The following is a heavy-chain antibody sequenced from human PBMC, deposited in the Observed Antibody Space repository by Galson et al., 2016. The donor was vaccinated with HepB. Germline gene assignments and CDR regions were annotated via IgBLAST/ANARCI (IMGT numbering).Heavy chain of an antibody. Sequence: SLRLSCAASGFIFSDYAMTWVRQAPGKGLEWVSSLYGGGYGPRYADSVKGRFTISRDNSKNTLYLQMNGLRVEDTAVYYCAKDRGHEPPYYKDVWGNGTTVIGSS. V-gene: IGHV3-23*01. CDR2: LYGGGYGP. CDR1: GFIFSDYA. CDR3: AKDRGHEPPYYKDV. D-gene: IGHD3-16*01. J-gene: IGHJ6*03.